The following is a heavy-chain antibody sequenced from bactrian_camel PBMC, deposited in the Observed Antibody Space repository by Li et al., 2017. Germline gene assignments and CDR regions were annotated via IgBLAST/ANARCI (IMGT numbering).Heavy chain of an antibody. Sequence: VESGGGLVQPGGSLRLSCAASGFTFSSYYMTWVRQAPGKGLEWVSGIYSDDSNTYYADSVKGRFTISRDNAKNTVYLQMDSLKSEDTALYYCAIVTGYSDYESVTTADFGYWGQGTQVTVS. D-gene: IGHD4*01. CDR2: IYSDDSNT. J-gene: IGHJ6*01. CDR1: GFTFSSYY. V-gene: IGHV3-2*01. CDR3: AIVTGYSDYESVTTADFGY.